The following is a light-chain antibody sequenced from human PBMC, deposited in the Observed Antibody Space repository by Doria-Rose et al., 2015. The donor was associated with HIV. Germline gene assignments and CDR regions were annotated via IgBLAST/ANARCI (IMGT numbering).Light chain of an antibody. Sequence: EIVLTQSPGTLSLSPGERATLSCRASQRVSSTYLAWYQQKPGQAPRLLVYDASTRATGIPDRFRGSGSGTVFSLTISRLEPEDFAVYYCQQYGSSPITFGGGTKVEIK. V-gene: IGKV3-20*01. CDR3: QQYGSSPIT. CDR2: DAS. J-gene: IGKJ4*01. CDR1: QRVSSTY.